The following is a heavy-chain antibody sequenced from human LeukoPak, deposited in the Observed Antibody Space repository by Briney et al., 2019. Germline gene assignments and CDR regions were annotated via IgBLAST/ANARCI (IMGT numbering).Heavy chain of an antibody. V-gene: IGHV4-39*07. CDR3: ARVTGYMIEDYFDY. CDR2: IYYSGST. Sequence: SETLSLTCTVSGGSISSSSYYWGWIRQPPGKGLEWIGSIYYSGSTNYKPSLKSRVTISVETSKNQFSLKLRSVTAADTAVYYCARVTGYMIEDYFDYWGQGTLVTVSS. CDR1: GGSISSSSYY. J-gene: IGHJ4*02. D-gene: IGHD3-22*01.